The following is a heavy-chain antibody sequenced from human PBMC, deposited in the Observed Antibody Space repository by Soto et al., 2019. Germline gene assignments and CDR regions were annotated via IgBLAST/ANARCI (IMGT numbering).Heavy chain of an antibody. Sequence: QVQLVQSGAEVKKPGASVKVSCKASGYTFTSYGISWVRQAPGQGLEWVGWISAYNGNTNYAQKLQGRVTMTTDTSTSTAYMELRSLRSDDTAVYYCARDPGYYDSSGYYWGDNFDYWGQGTLVTVSS. CDR2: ISAYNGNT. V-gene: IGHV1-18*04. CDR3: ARDPGYYDSSGYYWGDNFDY. CDR1: GYTFTSYG. D-gene: IGHD3-22*01. J-gene: IGHJ4*02.